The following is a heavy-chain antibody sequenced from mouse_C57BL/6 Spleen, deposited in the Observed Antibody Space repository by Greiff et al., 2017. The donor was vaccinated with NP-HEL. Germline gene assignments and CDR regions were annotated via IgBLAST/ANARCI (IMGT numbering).Heavy chain of an antibody. Sequence: EVQLVESGPELVKPGASVKISCKASGYSFTGYYMNWVKQSPEKSLEWIGEINPSTGGTTYNQKFKAKATLTVDKSSSTAYMQLKSLTSEDSAVYYCAGNWDVEAWFAYWGQGTLVTVSA. CDR1: GYSFTGYY. CDR3: AGNWDVEAWFAY. CDR2: INPSTGGT. V-gene: IGHV1-42*01. D-gene: IGHD4-1*01. J-gene: IGHJ3*01.